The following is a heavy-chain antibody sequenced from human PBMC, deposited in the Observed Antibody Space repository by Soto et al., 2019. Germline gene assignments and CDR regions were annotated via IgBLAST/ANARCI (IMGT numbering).Heavy chain of an antibody. D-gene: IGHD3-9*01. J-gene: IGHJ6*02. CDR2: IYSSGNT. Sequence: SETLSLTCNVSGGSISSSSFYWGWVRQPPGKGLEWIGSIYSSGNTYYNPSLKSRVTISVDTSKNQFFLKLSSVTAADTAVYYCARGRRYYDILTGSAFYYYGMDVWGQGTTVTVSS. CDR3: ARGRRYYDILTGSAFYYYGMDV. CDR1: GGSISSSSFY. V-gene: IGHV4-39*01.